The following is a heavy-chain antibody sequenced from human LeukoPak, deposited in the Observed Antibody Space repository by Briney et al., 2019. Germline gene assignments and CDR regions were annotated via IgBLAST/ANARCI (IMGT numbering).Heavy chain of an antibody. D-gene: IGHD3-10*01. CDR2: INPNSGGT. CDR1: GYTFTGNY. Sequence: VSVKVSCKASGYTFTGNYMHWVRQAPGQGLEWMGWINPNSGGTNYAQKFQGRVTMTRDTSISTAYMELSRLRSDDTAVYYCARVLWFGELNDAFDIWGQGTMVTVSS. V-gene: IGHV1-2*02. J-gene: IGHJ3*02. CDR3: ARVLWFGELNDAFDI.